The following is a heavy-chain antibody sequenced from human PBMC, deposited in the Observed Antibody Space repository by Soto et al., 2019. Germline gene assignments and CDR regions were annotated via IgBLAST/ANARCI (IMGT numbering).Heavy chain of an antibody. CDR2: ISGSGGST. V-gene: IGHV3-23*01. D-gene: IGHD2-8*01. J-gene: IGHJ4*02. CDR3: ANLGYCTNGVCYTEVAY. CDR1: GFTFSSYA. Sequence: GGSLRLSCAASGFTFSSYAMSWVRQAPGKGLEWVSAISGSGGSTYYANSVKGRFTISRDNSKNTLYLQMNSLRAEDTAVYYCANLGYCTNGVCYTEVAYWGQGTLVTVSS.